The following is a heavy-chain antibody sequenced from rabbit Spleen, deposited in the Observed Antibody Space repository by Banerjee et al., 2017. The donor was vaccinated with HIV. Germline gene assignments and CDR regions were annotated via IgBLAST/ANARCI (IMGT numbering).Heavy chain of an antibody. CDR2: INSITGKT. Sequence: QEQLEESGGGLVKPEGSLTLTCTASGFSFTNKDVMCWVRQAPGKGLEWIGCINSITGKTVYATWAKGRFSISRASSTTVFLQVTSLTAADTATYFCARDLPDIIGWNFDFWGPGTLVTVS. J-gene: IGHJ4*01. D-gene: IGHD1-1*01. CDR1: GFSFTNKDV. V-gene: IGHV1S45*01. CDR3: ARDLPDIIGWNFDF.